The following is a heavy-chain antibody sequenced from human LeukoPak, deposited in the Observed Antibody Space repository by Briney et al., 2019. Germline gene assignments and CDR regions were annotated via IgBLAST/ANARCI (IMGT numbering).Heavy chain of an antibody. V-gene: IGHV1-2*06. CDR1: RYTFTGYY. CDR3: ARDRLYCSGGSCSRRDYYYMDV. CDR2: INPNSGGT. Sequence: VASVKVSCKASRYTFTGYYMHWVRPAPGQRLEWMGRINPNSGGTNYAQKFQGRVTMTRDTSISTAYMELSRLRSDDTAVYYCARDRLYCSGGSCSRRDYYYMDVWGKGTTVTVSS. J-gene: IGHJ6*03. D-gene: IGHD2-15*01.